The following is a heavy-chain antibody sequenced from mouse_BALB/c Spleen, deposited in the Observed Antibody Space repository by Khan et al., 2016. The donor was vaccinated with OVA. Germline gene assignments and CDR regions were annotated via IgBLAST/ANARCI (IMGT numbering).Heavy chain of an antibody. CDR2: INTYTGEP. V-gene: IGHV9-3-1*01. CDR3: ASGGYWYFDV. D-gene: IGHD1-1*02. CDR1: GYTFTKYG. Sequence: QVQLQQSGPELKKPGETVKISCKASGYTFTKYGMNWVKQAPGKGLKWMGWINTYTGEPTYVDDFKGRFAFSLETSASTAYLQINNLKNEDTATYFCASGGYWYFDVWGAGTTVTVSS. J-gene: IGHJ1*01.